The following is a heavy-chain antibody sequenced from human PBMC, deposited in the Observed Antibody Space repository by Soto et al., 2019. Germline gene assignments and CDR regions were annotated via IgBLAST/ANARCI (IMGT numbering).Heavy chain of an antibody. Sequence: GGSLRLSCAASGFTFSSYSMNWVRQAPGKGLEWVSYISSSSSTIYYADSVKGRFTISRDNAKNSLYLQMNSLRAEDTAVYYCARDPTYDILTGYYNVGNDYWGQGTLVTVSS. CDR2: ISSSSSTI. V-gene: IGHV3-48*01. J-gene: IGHJ4*02. D-gene: IGHD3-9*01. CDR1: GFTFSSYS. CDR3: ARDPTYDILTGYYNVGNDY.